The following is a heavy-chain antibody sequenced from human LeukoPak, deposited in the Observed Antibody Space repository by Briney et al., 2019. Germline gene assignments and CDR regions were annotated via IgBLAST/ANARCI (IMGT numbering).Heavy chain of an antibody. CDR1: GYTFTGYY. CDR3: ARSARHCNNGVCFTDYYIDL. D-gene: IGHD2-8*01. Sequence: ASVKVSCKASGYTFTGYYMHWMRQAPGQGLEWMGWINPNSGGTNYAQKFQGRVTMTRDTSISTAYMEMNSLTSDNTAVYYCARSARHCNNGVCFTDYYIDLWGKGTTVTVSS. V-gene: IGHV1-2*02. CDR2: INPNSGGT. J-gene: IGHJ6*03.